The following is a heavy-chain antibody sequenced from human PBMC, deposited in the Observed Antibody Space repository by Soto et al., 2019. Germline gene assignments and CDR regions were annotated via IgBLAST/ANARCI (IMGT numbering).Heavy chain of an antibody. Sequence: GGSLRLSCAASGFTFSSYEMNWVRQAPGKGLEWVSYIRFSGSTIYYADSVKGRFTISRDNAKKSLDLQMNSLRAEDTAVYYCARENPDDAFDIWGQGTMVTVSS. J-gene: IGHJ3*02. CDR2: IRFSGSTI. CDR1: GFTFSSYE. V-gene: IGHV3-48*03. CDR3: ARENPDDAFDI.